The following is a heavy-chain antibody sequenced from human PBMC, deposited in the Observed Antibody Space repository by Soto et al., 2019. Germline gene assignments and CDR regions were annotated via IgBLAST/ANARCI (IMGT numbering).Heavy chain of an antibody. V-gene: IGHV4-39*01. D-gene: IGHD3-22*01. CDR1: GGSISSSSYY. CDR2: IYYSGST. CDR3: ARHFNYYDSSGYYEYFQH. Sequence: SETLSLTCTVSGGSISSSSYYWGWIRQPPGKGLEWIGSIYYSGSTYYNPSLKSRVTISVDTSKNQFSLKLSSVTAADTAVYYCARHFNYYDSSGYYEYFQHWGQGTLVTVSS. J-gene: IGHJ1*01.